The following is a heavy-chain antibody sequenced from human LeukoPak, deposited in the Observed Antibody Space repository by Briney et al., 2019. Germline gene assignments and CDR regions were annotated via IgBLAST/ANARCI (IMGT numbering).Heavy chain of an antibody. CDR3: ARTPGRNNWFDP. Sequence: ASVKVSCKASGYTFTSYYMHWVRQAPGQGLEWLGIINPSGGSTSYAQKFQGRVTMTRDTSTSTVYMELSSLRSEDTAVYYCARTPGRNNWFDPWGQGTLVTVSS. J-gene: IGHJ5*02. V-gene: IGHV1-46*01. CDR1: GYTFTSYY. D-gene: IGHD3-10*01. CDR2: INPSGGST.